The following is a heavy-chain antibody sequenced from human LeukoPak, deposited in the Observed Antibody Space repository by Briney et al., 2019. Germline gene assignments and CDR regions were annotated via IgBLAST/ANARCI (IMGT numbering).Heavy chain of an antibody. CDR2: ISSSGSYI. Sequence: GGSLRLSCAASGFTFSSYSMNWVRQAPGKGLEWASSISSSGSYIYYADSVKGRFTISRDNAKNSLYLQMNSLRAEDTAVYYCARGGTNPYYDSSGLRSVCFDPWGQGTLVTVSS. V-gene: IGHV3-21*01. D-gene: IGHD3-22*01. CDR3: ARGGTNPYYDSSGLRSVCFDP. J-gene: IGHJ5*02. CDR1: GFTFSSYS.